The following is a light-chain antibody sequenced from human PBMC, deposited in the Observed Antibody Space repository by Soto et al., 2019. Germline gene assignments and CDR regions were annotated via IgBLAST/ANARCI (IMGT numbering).Light chain of an antibody. CDR2: DAS. CDR1: QDSSNY. J-gene: IGKJ5*01. CDR3: QQYDNFHSA. Sequence: DIQMTQSPSSLSASVGDRVTITCQASQDSSNYLNGYQQKPGEAPKLLIYDASNLEPGVPSRFSGSGSVTEFTFTISSLQPDDFATYYCQQYDNFHSAFDQGTRLEIK. V-gene: IGKV1-33*01.